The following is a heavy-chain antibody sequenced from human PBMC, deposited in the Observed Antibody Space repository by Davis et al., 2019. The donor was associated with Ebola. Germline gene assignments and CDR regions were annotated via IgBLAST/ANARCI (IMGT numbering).Heavy chain of an antibody. D-gene: IGHD3-10*01. CDR2: IRSKANSYAT. CDR3: ASEWFRGRYYYYGMDV. Sequence: GESLKISCAASGFTFSGSAMHWVRQASGKGLEWVGRIRSKANSYATAYAASVKGRFTISRDDSKNTAYLQMNSLKTEDTAVYYCASEWFRGRYYYYGMDVWGQGTTVTVSS. CDR1: GFTFSGSA. V-gene: IGHV3-73*01. J-gene: IGHJ6*02.